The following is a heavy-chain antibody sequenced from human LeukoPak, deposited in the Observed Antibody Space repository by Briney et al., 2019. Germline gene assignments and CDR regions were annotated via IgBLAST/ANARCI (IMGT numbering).Heavy chain of an antibody. CDR1: GFTFGNYA. CDR2: ISGRGGST. D-gene: IGHD4-17*01. Sequence: GGSLRLSCAASGFTFGNYAMSWVRQAPGKGLEWVSAISGRGGSTYYADSVKGRFTISRDNSKNTLYHQMNSLRAEDTAVYYCAKEATVTTYPIWFDPWGQGTLVTVSS. V-gene: IGHV3-23*01. CDR3: AKEATVTTYPIWFDP. J-gene: IGHJ5*02.